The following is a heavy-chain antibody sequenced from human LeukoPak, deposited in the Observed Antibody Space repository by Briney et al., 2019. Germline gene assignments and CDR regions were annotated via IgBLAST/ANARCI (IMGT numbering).Heavy chain of an antibody. V-gene: IGHV3-9*01. D-gene: IGHD1-26*01. Sequence: GGSLRLSCAASGFTFDDYAMHWVRQAPGKGLEWVSGISWNSGSIGYADSVKGRFTISRDNAKNSLYLQMNSLRAEDTAVYYCATVGATDYWGQGTLVTVSS. CDR2: ISWNSGSI. CDR1: GFTFDDYA. CDR3: ATVGATDY. J-gene: IGHJ4*02.